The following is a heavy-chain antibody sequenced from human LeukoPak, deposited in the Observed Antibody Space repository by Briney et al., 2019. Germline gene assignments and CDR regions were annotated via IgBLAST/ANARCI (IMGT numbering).Heavy chain of an antibody. CDR3: AKARATYLYDTSGYSALDY. CDR1: RFTFSSYV. D-gene: IGHD3-22*01. CDR2: IWYDGDNK. Sequence: PGGTLRLSCAASRFTFSSYVMHWVRQAPGTGLEWEALIWYDGDNKYYSDSVKGRFTISRDNSKNTLYLQMYSLRAEDTAVYYCAKARATYLYDTSGYSALDYWGQGTLVTVSS. V-gene: IGHV3-33*06. J-gene: IGHJ4*02.